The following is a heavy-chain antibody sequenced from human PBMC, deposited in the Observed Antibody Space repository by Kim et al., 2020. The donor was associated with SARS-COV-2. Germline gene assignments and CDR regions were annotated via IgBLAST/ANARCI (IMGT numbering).Heavy chain of an antibody. CDR1: GDSVSSNSAA. J-gene: IGHJ6*02. CDR2: TYYRSKWYN. D-gene: IGHD6-13*01. Sequence: SQTLSLTCAISGDSVSSNSAAWNWIRQSPSRGLEWLGRTYYRSKWYNDYAVSVKSRITINPDTSKNQFSLQLNSVTPEDTAVYYCARVVQNSSWLYYGMDVWGQGTTVTVSS. V-gene: IGHV6-1*01. CDR3: ARVVQNSSWLYYGMDV.